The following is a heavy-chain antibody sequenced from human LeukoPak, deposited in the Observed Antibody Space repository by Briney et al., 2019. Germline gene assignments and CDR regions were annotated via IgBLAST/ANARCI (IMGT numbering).Heavy chain of an antibody. V-gene: IGHV4-59*12. CDR2: IYYSGST. J-gene: IGHJ1*01. D-gene: IGHD6-19*01. CDR1: GGSISSYY. Sequence: SETLSLTCTVSGGSISSYYWSWIRQPPGKGLEWIGYIYYSGSTNYNPSLKSRVTISVDTSKNQFSLKLSSVTAADTAVYYCARDRIRPAVAGRGYFQHWGRGTLVTVSS. CDR3: ARDRIRPAVAGRGYFQH.